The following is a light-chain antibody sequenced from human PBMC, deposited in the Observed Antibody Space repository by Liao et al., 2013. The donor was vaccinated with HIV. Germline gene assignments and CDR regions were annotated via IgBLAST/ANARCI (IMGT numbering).Light chain of an antibody. CDR2: QDN. Sequence: SYDLTQPPSVSVSPGQTARISCSGDRLGDEYASWYQQKPGQSPVLVIYQDNKRLSKIPERFSGSSSGTTVTLTISGVQAEDEADYYCQLTDSSGIWVFGGGTKLTVL. J-gene: IGLJ3*02. CDR3: QLTDSSGIWV. V-gene: IGLV3-25*03. CDR1: RLGDEY.